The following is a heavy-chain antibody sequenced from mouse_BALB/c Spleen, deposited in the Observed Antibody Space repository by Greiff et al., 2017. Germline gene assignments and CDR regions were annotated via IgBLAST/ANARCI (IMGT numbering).Heavy chain of an antibody. Sequence: DVMLVESGGGLVKPGGSLKLSCAASGFAFSSYDMSWVRQTPEKRLEWVAYISSGGGSTYYPDTVKGRFTISRDNAKNTLYLQMSSLKSEDTAMYYCARQQLLYYFDYWGQGTTLTVSS. CDR3: ARQQLLYYFDY. D-gene: IGHD4-1*02. CDR1: GFAFSSYD. CDR2: ISSGGGST. V-gene: IGHV5-12-1*01. J-gene: IGHJ2*01.